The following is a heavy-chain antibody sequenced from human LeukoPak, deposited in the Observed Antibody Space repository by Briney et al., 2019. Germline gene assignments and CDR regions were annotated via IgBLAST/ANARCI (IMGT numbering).Heavy chain of an antibody. D-gene: IGHD2-15*01. Sequence: SGPTLVNPTQTLTLTCTFSGFSFSSGGVGVGRIRQPPGGALEWLGVIYENDEKLYSSSLQNRLSITKDTSGNRVVLTMANMDPVDTATYYCAHRHRGVASDIWGQGTMVTVSS. CDR3: AHRHRGVASDI. CDR1: GFSFSSGGVG. J-gene: IGHJ3*02. V-gene: IGHV2-5*01. CDR2: IYENDEK.